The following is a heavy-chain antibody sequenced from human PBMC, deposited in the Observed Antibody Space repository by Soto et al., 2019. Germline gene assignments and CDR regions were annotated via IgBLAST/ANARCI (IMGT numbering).Heavy chain of an antibody. CDR2: INAGNGNT. CDR3: AGEPAVPATGGPRD. J-gene: IGHJ4*02. CDR1: GYTFTSYA. Sequence: GASVKVSCKASGYTFTSYAMHWVRQAPGQRLEWMGWINAGNGNTKYSQKFQGRVTITRDTPASTAYMELSSLRSEDTAVYYCAGEPAVPATGGPRDWGQGTLVTVSS. D-gene: IGHD2-2*01. V-gene: IGHV1-3*01.